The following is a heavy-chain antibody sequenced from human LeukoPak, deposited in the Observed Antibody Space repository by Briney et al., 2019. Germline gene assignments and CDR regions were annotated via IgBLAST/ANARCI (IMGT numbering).Heavy chain of an antibody. Sequence: GESLKISCKGSGYSFTSCWIGWVRQMPGKGLEWMGIIYPGDSDTRYSPSFQGQVTISADKSISTACLQWSSLKASDTAMYYCARGLYCSSTSCYTPIDAFDIWGQGTMVTVSS. CDR2: IYPGDSDT. V-gene: IGHV5-51*01. CDR1: GYSFTSCW. D-gene: IGHD2-2*02. CDR3: ARGLYCSSTSCYTPIDAFDI. J-gene: IGHJ3*02.